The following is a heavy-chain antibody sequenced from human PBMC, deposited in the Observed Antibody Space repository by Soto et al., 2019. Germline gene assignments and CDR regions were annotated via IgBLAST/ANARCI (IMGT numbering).Heavy chain of an antibody. Sequence: SETLSLTCTVSNGSVSSGTYSWSWVRQRPGKGLEWIGYIYYSGTTYYTPSLKSRLTMSMDRANDHFSLNLTSVTAEDTEVYFCARGQYYYGLDVWGQGITVTVSS. J-gene: IGHJ6*02. CDR2: IYYSGTT. V-gene: IGHV4-30-2*01. CDR3: ARGQYYYGLDV. CDR1: NGSVSSGTYS.